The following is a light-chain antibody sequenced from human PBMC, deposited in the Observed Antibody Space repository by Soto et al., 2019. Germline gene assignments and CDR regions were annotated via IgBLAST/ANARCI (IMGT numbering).Light chain of an antibody. CDR2: GVF. V-gene: IGKV3-20*01. CDR3: QHYYGSPRT. CDR1: QSVKSNY. J-gene: IGKJ2*01. Sequence: ETVLTQSPGTVSLSPGERATLSCTTSQSVKSNYLAWSQQKPGQAPRLLIYGVFNRATGIPDRFSGSGSGTDFTLTIRGLEPEDSAVYYCQHYYGSPRTFGQGTKLEI.